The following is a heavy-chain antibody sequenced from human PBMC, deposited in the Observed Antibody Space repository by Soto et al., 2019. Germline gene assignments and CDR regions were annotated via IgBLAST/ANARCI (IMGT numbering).Heavy chain of an antibody. CDR2: ISYDGSNK. D-gene: IGHD2-2*01. Sequence: HPGGSLRLSCAASGFTFSSYAMHWVRQAPGKGLEWVAVISYDGSNKYYADSVKGRFTISRDNSKNTLYLQMNSLRAEDTAVYYCAREGYCSSTSCYPDNWFDPWGQGTLVTVSS. CDR1: GFTFSSYA. V-gene: IGHV3-30-3*01. CDR3: AREGYCSSTSCYPDNWFDP. J-gene: IGHJ5*02.